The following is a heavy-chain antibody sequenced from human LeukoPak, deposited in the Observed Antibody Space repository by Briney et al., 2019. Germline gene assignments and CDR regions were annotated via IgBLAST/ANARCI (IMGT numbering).Heavy chain of an antibody. CDR3: AKGDDYGASTRLPKYNWFDP. CDR2: IRYDGNNK. D-gene: IGHD4/OR15-4a*01. V-gene: IGHV3-30*02. CDR1: GFTFSTCA. Sequence: GGSLRLSCAASGFTFSTCAMHWVRRAPGKGLEWVAFIRYDGNNKYYADSVKGRFTISRDNSKDTLYLEMNSLRADDTAVYYCAKGDDYGASTRLPKYNWFDPWGQGTLVTVSS. J-gene: IGHJ5*02.